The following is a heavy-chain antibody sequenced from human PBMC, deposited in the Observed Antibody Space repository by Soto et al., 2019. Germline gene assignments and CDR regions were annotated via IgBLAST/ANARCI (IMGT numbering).Heavy chain of an antibody. D-gene: IGHD3-9*01. CDR1: GFTFSSYE. Sequence: PGGSLRLSCAASGFTFSSYEMNWVRQAPGKGLEWVSYISSSGSTIYYADSVKGRFTIPRDNAKNSLYLQMNSLRAEDTAVYYCARDDTINWFDPWGQGTLVTVSS. CDR3: ARDDTINWFDP. J-gene: IGHJ5*02. V-gene: IGHV3-48*03. CDR2: ISSSGSTI.